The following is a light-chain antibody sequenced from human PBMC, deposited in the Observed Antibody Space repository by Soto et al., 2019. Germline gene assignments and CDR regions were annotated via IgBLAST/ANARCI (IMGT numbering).Light chain of an antibody. J-gene: IGLJ2*01. CDR3: VAWDDSLNGYVV. CDR2: SNN. Sequence: QSVLTQPPSASGTPGQRVTISCSGSSSNIGSNTVNWYQQLPGTAPKLVIYSNNQRPSGVPDQFSGSKSGTSASLAISGLQSEDEADYYCVAWDDSLNGYVVFGGGTKLTVL. V-gene: IGLV1-44*01. CDR1: SSNIGSNT.